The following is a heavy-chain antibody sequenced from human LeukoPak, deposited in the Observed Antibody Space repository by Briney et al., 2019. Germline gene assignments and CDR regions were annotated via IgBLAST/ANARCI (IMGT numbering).Heavy chain of an antibody. Sequence: SETLSLTCTVSGGSISSGSYYWSWIRQPAGKGLEWIGRIYTSGNTNYNPSLKSRVTISVDTSKNQFSLKLSSVTAADTAVYYCARESIAARGNAFDIWGQGTMVTVSS. V-gene: IGHV4-61*02. CDR2: IYTSGNT. D-gene: IGHD6-6*01. CDR3: ARESIAARGNAFDI. J-gene: IGHJ3*02. CDR1: GGSISSGSYY.